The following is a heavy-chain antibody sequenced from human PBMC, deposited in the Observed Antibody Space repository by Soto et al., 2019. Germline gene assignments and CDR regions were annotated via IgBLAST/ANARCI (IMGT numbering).Heavy chain of an antibody. D-gene: IGHD5-12*01. Sequence: PSETLSLTCTVCGGSISSYYWSWIRQPPGKGLEWIGYIYYSGSTNYNPSLKSRVTISVDTSKNQFSLKLSSVTAADTAVYYCARDLRGYSGYDYLDYWGQGTLVTVS. V-gene: IGHV4-59*01. CDR2: IYYSGST. J-gene: IGHJ4*02. CDR1: GGSISSYY. CDR3: ARDLRGYSGYDYLDY.